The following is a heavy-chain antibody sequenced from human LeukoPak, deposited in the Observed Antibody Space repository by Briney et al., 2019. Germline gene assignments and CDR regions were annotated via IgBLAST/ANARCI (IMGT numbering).Heavy chain of an antibody. V-gene: IGHV3-23*01. Sequence: GGSLRLSCAASGFTFSSYAMRWVRQAPGKGLEWVSAITGSGGKKNYADSVKGRFTISRDNSKNTLYLQMNSLRAEDTTVYYCAKEMAVSLGLYYDYVGGMDVWGQGTTVTVSS. D-gene: IGHD3-16*01. CDR2: ITGSGGKK. CDR1: GFTFSSYA. J-gene: IGHJ6*02. CDR3: AKEMAVSLGLYYDYVGGMDV.